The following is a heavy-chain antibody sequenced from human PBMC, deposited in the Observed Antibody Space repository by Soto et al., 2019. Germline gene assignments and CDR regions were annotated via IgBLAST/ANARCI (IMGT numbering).Heavy chain of an antibody. Sequence: LSLTCTVSSGSIGTYFWSWIRQPPGKGLEWIGYIYYSGTTNYNPSLKSRVTIFLDTSKNQFSLRLSSVTAADTAVYYCARGRGGTYDAFDIWGQGTLVTVSS. V-gene: IGHV4-59*01. CDR2: IYYSGTT. J-gene: IGHJ3*02. CDR3: ARGRGGTYDAFDI. CDR1: SGSIGTYF. D-gene: IGHD1-26*01.